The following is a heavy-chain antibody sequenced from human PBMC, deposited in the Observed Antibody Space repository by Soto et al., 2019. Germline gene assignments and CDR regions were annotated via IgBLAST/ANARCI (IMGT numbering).Heavy chain of an antibody. J-gene: IGHJ5*02. CDR1: GYTLTELS. CDR3: ATVRGYCSSTSCHVTWFDP. Sequence: GASVKVSCKVSGYTLTELSMHWVRQAPGKGLEWMGGFDPEDGETIYAQKFQGRVTMTEDTSTDTAYMELSSLRSEDTAVYYCATVRGYCSSTSCHVTWFDPWGQGTLVTVSS. CDR2: FDPEDGET. D-gene: IGHD2-2*01. V-gene: IGHV1-24*01.